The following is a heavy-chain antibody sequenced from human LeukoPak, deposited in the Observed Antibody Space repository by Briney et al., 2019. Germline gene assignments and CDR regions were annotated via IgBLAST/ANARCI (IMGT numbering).Heavy chain of an antibody. CDR3: ARGGVAAKYYFDS. Sequence: SETLSLTCTVSGGSISPLYWSWIRQPPGKGLEFIGYIYYSGTTNYNPSLKSRVTLSVGTSKNQFSLKLSSVTAADTAVYYCARGGVAAKYYFDSWGQGTLVTVSS. D-gene: IGHD3-10*01. V-gene: IGHV4-59*11. CDR1: GGSISPLY. J-gene: IGHJ4*02. CDR2: IYYSGTT.